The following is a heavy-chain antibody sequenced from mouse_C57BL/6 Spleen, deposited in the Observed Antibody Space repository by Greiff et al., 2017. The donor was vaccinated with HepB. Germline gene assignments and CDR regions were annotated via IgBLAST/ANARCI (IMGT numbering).Heavy chain of an antibody. CDR2: INPNYGTT. CDR3: ASEDSSGYVAWFAY. Sequence: EVQLQQSGPELVKPGASVKISCKASGYSFTDYNMNWVKQSNGKSLEWIGVINPNYGTTSYNQKFKGKATLTVDQSSSTAYMQLNSLTSEDSAVYYCASEDSSGYVAWFAYWGQGTLVTVSA. V-gene: IGHV1-39*01. CDR1: GYSFTDYN. J-gene: IGHJ3*01. D-gene: IGHD3-2*02.